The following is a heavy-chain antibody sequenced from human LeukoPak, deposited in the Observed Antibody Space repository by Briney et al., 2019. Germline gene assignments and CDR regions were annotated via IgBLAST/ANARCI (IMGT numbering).Heavy chain of an antibody. CDR2: INHSGST. J-gene: IGHJ5*02. V-gene: IGHV4-39*07. Sequence: SETLSLTCTVSGGSISSSSYYWGWIRQPPGKGLEWIGEINHSGSTNYNPSLKSRVTISVDTSKNQFSLKLSSVTAADTAVYYCARIAGKYSSGWYRGFDPWGQGTLVTVSS. CDR3: ARIAGKYSSGWYRGFDP. CDR1: GGSISSSSYY. D-gene: IGHD6-19*01.